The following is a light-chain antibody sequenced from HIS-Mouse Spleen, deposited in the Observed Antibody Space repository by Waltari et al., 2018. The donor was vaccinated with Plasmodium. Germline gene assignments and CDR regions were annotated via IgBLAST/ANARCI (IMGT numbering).Light chain of an antibody. CDR3: CSYAGSSTFV. Sequence: QSALTQPASVSGSPGQSITISCTGTSSDVGSSNLVSWYQQHPGKAPKLMIYEGSKRPSGVSNRFSVSKSGTTASLTISGLQAEDEADYYCCSYAGSSTFVFGGGTKLTV. CDR2: EGS. V-gene: IGLV2-23*03. CDR1: SSDVGSSNL. J-gene: IGLJ3*02.